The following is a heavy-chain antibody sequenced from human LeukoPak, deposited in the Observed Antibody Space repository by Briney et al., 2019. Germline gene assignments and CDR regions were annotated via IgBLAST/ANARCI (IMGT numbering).Heavy chain of an antibody. V-gene: IGHV3-30*03. Sequence: PGGSLRLSCAASGFIFNTYGMHWVRQTPGKGLEWVAVISYDGSNKYYADSVKGRFTISRDNSKNTLYLQMNSLRAEDTAVYYCARQTFPFLMAKTGGDAFDIWGQGTMVTVSS. CDR2: ISYDGSNK. J-gene: IGHJ3*02. CDR1: GFIFNTYG. D-gene: IGHD5-24*01. CDR3: ARQTFPFLMAKTGGDAFDI.